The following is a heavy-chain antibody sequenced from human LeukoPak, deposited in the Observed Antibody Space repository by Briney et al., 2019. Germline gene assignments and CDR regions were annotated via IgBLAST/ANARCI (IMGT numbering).Heavy chain of an antibody. CDR2: ISSSGSTI. J-gene: IGHJ4*02. V-gene: IGHV3-48*03. CDR1: GFTFSSYE. Sequence: GGSLRLSCAASGFTFSSYEMNWVRQAPGKGLEWVPYISSSGSTIYYADSVKGRFTISRDNAKNSLYLQMNSLRAEDTAVYYCAREGNYYDSSGYKEPIFDYWGQGTLVTVSS. CDR3: AREGNYYDSSGYKEPIFDY. D-gene: IGHD3-22*01.